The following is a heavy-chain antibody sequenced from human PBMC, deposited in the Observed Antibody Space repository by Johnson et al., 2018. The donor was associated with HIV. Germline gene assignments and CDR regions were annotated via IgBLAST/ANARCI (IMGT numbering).Heavy chain of an antibody. D-gene: IGHD6-19*01. CDR1: GFTFSSYV. Sequence: MQLVESGGGVVRPGGSLRLPCAASGFTFSSYVMHWVRQAPGKGLEYVSAISSNGGTTYYTNSVKGRFTISRDNSKNTLYLEMGSLRAEDMAVYYCAKDRGGGWYGEYNFDIWGQGTMVTVSS. CDR2: ISSNGGTT. CDR3: AKDRGGGWYGEYNFDI. J-gene: IGHJ3*02. V-gene: IGHV3-64*01.